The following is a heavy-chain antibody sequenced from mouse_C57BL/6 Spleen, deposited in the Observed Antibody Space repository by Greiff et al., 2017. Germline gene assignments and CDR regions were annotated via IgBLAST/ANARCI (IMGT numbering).Heavy chain of an antibody. Sequence: QVQLQQSGAELMKPGASVKLSCKATGYTFTGYWIEWVEQRPGHGLEWIGEILPGSGNTNYNEKFKGKTTFTAEKSSNPAYMQLSSLKTEDSAMFYCARRYGYYFDYWGQGTTLTVSS. CDR3: ARRYGYYFDY. D-gene: IGHD1-2*01. CDR1: GYTFTGYW. CDR2: ILPGSGNT. V-gene: IGHV1-9*01. J-gene: IGHJ2*01.